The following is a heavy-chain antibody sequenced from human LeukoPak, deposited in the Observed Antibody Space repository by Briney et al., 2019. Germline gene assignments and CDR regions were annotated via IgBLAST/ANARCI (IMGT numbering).Heavy chain of an antibody. CDR1: GYTFTSYD. J-gene: IGHJ6*03. V-gene: IGHV1-8*03. CDR2: MNPNSGNT. CDR3: ARETGGYCSSTSCYLWGYYYYYYMDV. D-gene: IGHD2-2*01. Sequence: ASVKVSCKASGYTFTSYDINWVRQATGQGLEWMGWMNPNSGNTGYAQKFQGRVTITRNTSISTAYMELSSLRAEDTAVYYCARETGGYCSSTSCYLWGYYYYYYMDVWGKGTTVTVSS.